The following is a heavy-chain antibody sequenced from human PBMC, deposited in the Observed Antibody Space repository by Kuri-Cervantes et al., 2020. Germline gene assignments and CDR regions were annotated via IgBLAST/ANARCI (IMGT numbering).Heavy chain of an antibody. CDR1: GFTFSSYG. Sequence: GESLKISCAASGFTFSSYGMHWVRQAPGKGLEWVAVISYDGSNKYYADSVKGRFTISRDNSKNTLYLQMNSLRAEDTAVYYCARDSIRDYIWGSSPTHYMDVWGKGTTVTVSS. D-gene: IGHD3-16*01. CDR2: ISYDGSNK. CDR3: ARDSIRDYIWGSSPTHYMDV. V-gene: IGHV3-30*03. J-gene: IGHJ6*03.